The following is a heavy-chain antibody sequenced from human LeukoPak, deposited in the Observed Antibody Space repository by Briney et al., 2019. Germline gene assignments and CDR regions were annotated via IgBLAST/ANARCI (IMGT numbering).Heavy chain of an antibody. CDR3: ARMDRGRKYGDPYYFDY. CDR1: GYTFTGYY. J-gene: IGHJ4*01. V-gene: IGHV1-2*02. Sequence: ASVKVSCKASGYTFTGYYMHWVRQAPGQGLEWMGWINPNSGGTNYAQKFQGRVTMTRDTSISTAYMELSRLRSDDTAVYYCARMDRGRKYGDPYYFDYWGHGTLVTVSS. D-gene: IGHD4-17*01. CDR2: INPNSGGT.